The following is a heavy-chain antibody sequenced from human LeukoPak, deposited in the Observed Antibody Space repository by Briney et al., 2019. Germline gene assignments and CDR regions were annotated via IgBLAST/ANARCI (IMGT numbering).Heavy chain of an antibody. V-gene: IGHV3-48*03. CDR1: GFTFSGYE. Sequence: PGGSLRLSCAASGFTFSGYEMNWVRQAPGKGLEWVSYISSSGSTIYYADSVKGRSTISRDNAKNTLYLQMNSLRADDTAIYYCVRDSNFKIDYWGQGTLVTVSS. CDR3: VRDSNFKIDY. CDR2: ISSSGSTI. D-gene: IGHD5-24*01. J-gene: IGHJ4*02.